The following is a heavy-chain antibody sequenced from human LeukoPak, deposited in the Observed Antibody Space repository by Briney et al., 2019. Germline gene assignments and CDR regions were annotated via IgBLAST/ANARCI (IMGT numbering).Heavy chain of an antibody. CDR3: AREYCSSTSCPTGGFDP. Sequence: PSETLSLTCTVSGGSISSYYWSWIRQPPGKGLEWIGYIYHSGSTNYNPSLKSRVTISVDTSKNQFSLKLSSVTAADTAVYYCAREYCSSTSCPTGGFDPWGQGTLVTVSS. CDR2: IYHSGST. V-gene: IGHV4-59*01. D-gene: IGHD2-2*01. CDR1: GGSISSYY. J-gene: IGHJ5*02.